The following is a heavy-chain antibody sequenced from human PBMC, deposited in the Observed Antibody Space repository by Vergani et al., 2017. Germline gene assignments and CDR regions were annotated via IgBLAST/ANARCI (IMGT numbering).Heavy chain of an antibody. CDR2: ISYDGSNK. Sequence: QVQLVESGGGVVQPGRSLRLSCAASGFTFSSYGMHWVLQAPGKGLEWVAVISYDGSNKYYADSVKGRFTISRDNSKNTLYLQMNSLRAEDTAVDYCARSSGWYVYYMDVWGKGTTVTVSS. CDR1: GFTFSSYG. D-gene: IGHD6-19*01. J-gene: IGHJ6*03. CDR3: ARSSGWYVYYMDV. V-gene: IGHV3-30*03.